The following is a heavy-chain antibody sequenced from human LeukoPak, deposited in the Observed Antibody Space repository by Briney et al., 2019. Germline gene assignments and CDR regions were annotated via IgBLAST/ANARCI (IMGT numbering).Heavy chain of an antibody. CDR1: GFTFSNYW. J-gene: IGHJ3*02. CDR3: ASFRHTDI. V-gene: IGHV3-74*01. D-gene: IGHD6-6*01. CDR2: INIDGSYT. Sequence: GGSLRLSCAASGFTFSNYWMHWVRQSPGKGPVWVARINIDGSYTSYADSVKGRFTISRDDAKNTLYLQMSSLRAEDTAVYYCASFRHTDIWGQGTTVTVSP.